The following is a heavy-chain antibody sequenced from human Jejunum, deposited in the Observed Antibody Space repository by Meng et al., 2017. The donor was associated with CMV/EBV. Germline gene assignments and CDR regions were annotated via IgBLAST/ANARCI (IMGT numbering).Heavy chain of an antibody. J-gene: IGHJ4*02. CDR2: RKQDGSEE. D-gene: IGHD3-16*01. CDR3: TRDLENGYASSIKDY. CDR1: LNFGSYW. V-gene: IGHV3-7*01. Sequence: LNFGSYWRSWGGQARGKGLEWVANRKQDGSEEYYGVAVKGRLTISRDNAKYSLSLQMNRLRAEDTAVYYCTRDLENGYASSIKDYWGQGTLVTVSS.